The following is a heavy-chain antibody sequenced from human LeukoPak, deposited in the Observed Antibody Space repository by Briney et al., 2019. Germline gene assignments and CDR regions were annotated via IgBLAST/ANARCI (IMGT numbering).Heavy chain of an antibody. CDR3: ARAPSEIGGYYPEYFRH. CDR2: IKSDGKT. D-gene: IGHD3-22*01. J-gene: IGHJ1*01. V-gene: IGHV3-74*01. Sequence: GRSLRLSCAASGFTFSSYWMHWVRQAPGKGLVWVSRIKSDGKTNYADSVKGRFTISRDNAKNTVSLQMNSLRAEDTGVYYCARAPSEIGGYYPEYFRHWGQGTLVTVSS. CDR1: GFTFSSYW.